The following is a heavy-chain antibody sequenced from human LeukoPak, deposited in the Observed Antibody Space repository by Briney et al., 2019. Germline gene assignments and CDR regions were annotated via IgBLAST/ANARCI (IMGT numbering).Heavy chain of an antibody. V-gene: IGHV1-8*02. CDR1: GGTFSSYA. CDR3: ARVPRGSSWSRDAFDI. D-gene: IGHD6-13*01. CDR2: MNPNSGNT. Sequence: ASVRVSCKASGGTFSSYAINWVRQAAGQGLEWMGWMNPNSGNTGYAQKFQGRVTMTRNTSIRKAYMEMSSLRSEDTAVYYCARVPRGSSWSRDAFDIWGQGTMVTVSS. J-gene: IGHJ3*02.